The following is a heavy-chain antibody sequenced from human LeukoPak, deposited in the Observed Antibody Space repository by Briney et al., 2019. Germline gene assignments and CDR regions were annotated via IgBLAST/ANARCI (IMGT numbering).Heavy chain of an antibody. CDR1: GGSISSGGYY. Sequence: SQTLSLTCTVSGGSISSGGYYWSWIRQPPGKGLEWIGYIYHSGSTYYNPSLKSRVTISVDRSKNQFSLKLSSVTAADTAVYYCARGGVYGAHWWFDPWGQGTLVTVSS. CDR2: IYHSGST. CDR3: ARGGVYGAHWWFDP. J-gene: IGHJ5*02. D-gene: IGHD4-17*01. V-gene: IGHV4-30-2*01.